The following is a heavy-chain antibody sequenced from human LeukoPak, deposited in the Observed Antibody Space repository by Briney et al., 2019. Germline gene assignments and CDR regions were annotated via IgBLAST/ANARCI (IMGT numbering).Heavy chain of an antibody. V-gene: IGHV4-59*01. CDR1: GGSINNYY. CDR3: ARGPPFGPLYSSSWYKRRGFDY. Sequence: SETLSLTCTVTGGSINNYYWSWVRQPPGAGLEWLAYIYYTGSTNYNPSLKTRLTISVDTSKNQFSLKLSSVTAADTAVYYCARGPPFGPLYSSSWYKRRGFDYWGQGTLVTVSS. J-gene: IGHJ4*02. CDR2: IYYTGST. D-gene: IGHD6-13*01.